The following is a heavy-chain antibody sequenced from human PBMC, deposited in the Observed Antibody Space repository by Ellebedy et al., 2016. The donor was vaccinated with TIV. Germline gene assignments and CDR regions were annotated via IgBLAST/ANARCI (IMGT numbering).Heavy chain of an antibody. J-gene: IGHJ4*02. CDR1: GGSFSGYY. V-gene: IGHV4-34*01. CDR2: INHGGST. CDR3: ARGRSIAVAG. D-gene: IGHD6-19*01. Sequence: SETLSLTXAVYGGSFSGYYWSWIRQPPGKGLEWIGDINHGGSTNYNPSLKSRVTISVDTSKNQFSLKLSSVTAADTAVYYCARGRSIAVAGWGQGTLVTVSS.